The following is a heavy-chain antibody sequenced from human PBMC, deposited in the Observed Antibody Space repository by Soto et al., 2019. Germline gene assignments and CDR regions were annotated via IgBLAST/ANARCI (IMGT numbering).Heavy chain of an antibody. CDR1: GFTFSSYA. CDR2: ISSNGGST. V-gene: IGHV3-64*02. J-gene: IGHJ3*02. CDR3: ARGDFSLGGRHAFDI. Sequence: GGSLRLSCAASGFTFSSYAMHWVRQSPGKGLEYVSAISSNGGSTYYADSVKGRFTISRDNSKNTLYLQMGSLRAEDMAVYYCARGDFSLGGRHAFDIWGQGTMVTVSS. D-gene: IGHD3-3*01.